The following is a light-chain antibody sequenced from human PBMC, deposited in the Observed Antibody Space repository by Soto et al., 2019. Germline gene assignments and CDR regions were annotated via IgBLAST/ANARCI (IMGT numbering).Light chain of an antibody. CDR2: AAS. CDR3: QQSYSTRIT. Sequence: DIQVTQSPSSLSASVGDRVTITCRASQSISNYLNWYQQKPGKAPKLLSYAASSLQSGVPSRFSGSGSGTDFTLTISSLQPEDFATYYCQQSYSTRITFGQGTRLETK. J-gene: IGKJ5*01. CDR1: QSISNY. V-gene: IGKV1-39*01.